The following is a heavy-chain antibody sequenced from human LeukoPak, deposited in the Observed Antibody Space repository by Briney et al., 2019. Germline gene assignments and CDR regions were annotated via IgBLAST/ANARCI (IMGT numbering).Heavy chain of an antibody. CDR2: ISGDGGST. Sequence: PGGSLRFSCAASGFTFDDYAMHWVRQAPGKGLEWVSLISGDGGSTYYADSVKGRFTISRDNSKNSLYLQMNSLRTEDTALYYCVVLAQRYSSGWYYFDYWGQGTLVTVSS. CDR1: GFTFDDYA. D-gene: IGHD6-19*01. J-gene: IGHJ4*02. CDR3: VVLAQRYSSGWYYFDY. V-gene: IGHV3-43*02.